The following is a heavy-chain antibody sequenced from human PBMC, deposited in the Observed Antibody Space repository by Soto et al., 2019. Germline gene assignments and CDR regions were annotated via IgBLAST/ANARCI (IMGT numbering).Heavy chain of an antibody. V-gene: IGHV4-30-4*01. J-gene: IGHJ5*02. CDR1: GGSISSGAYF. D-gene: IGHD4-4*01. CDR3: ARGIHDSSQYINWFDP. Sequence: SETLSLTCTVSGGSISSGAYFWNWIRQSPGKGLEWLGYISYIGSTYYNPSLKSRLSISRDTSKNQFSLKMTSVIDADTAVYFCARGIHDSSQYINWFDPWGQGTPVTVSS. CDR2: ISYIGST.